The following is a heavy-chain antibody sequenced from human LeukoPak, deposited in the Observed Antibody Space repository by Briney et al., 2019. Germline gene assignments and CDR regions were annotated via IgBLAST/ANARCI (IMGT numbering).Heavy chain of an antibody. V-gene: IGHV3-74*03. Sequence: GGSLRLSCAASGFTFSTYWMHWVRTAPGKGLLWVSRINGDGTSTKYADSVKGRFTISRDNARHTLYLQMNSLRAEDTAVYYCARASTTVPNLLDYWGQGTLVSVSS. J-gene: IGHJ4*02. CDR2: INGDGTST. CDR1: GFTFSTYW. CDR3: ARASTTVPNLLDY. D-gene: IGHD4-17*01.